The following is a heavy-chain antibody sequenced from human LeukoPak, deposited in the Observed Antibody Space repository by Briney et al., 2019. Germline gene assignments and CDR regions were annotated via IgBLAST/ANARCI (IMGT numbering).Heavy chain of an antibody. Sequence: SETLSLTCTVSGGSVSSGSYYWSWIRQPPGKGLEWIGYIYCSGSTNYNPSLKSRVTISVDTSKNQFSLKLSSVTAADTAVYYCARKGTRYFESDVRGKGTTVTVSS. D-gene: IGHD3-9*01. CDR3: ARKGTRYFESDV. CDR2: IYCSGST. V-gene: IGHV4-61*01. J-gene: IGHJ6*04. CDR1: GGSVSSGSYY.